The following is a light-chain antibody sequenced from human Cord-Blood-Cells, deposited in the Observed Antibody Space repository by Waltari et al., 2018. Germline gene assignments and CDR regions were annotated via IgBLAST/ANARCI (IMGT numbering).Light chain of an antibody. J-gene: IGLJ2*01. Sequence: QSALTQPASVSGCPGQSITISCPGTNSDVGRSNLVSWYQQHPGKAPKLMMYEGSKRPSGVSNRFSGSKSGNTASLTISGLQAEDEADYYCCSYAGSVVFGGGTKLTVL. CDR3: CSYAGSVV. V-gene: IGLV2-23*01. CDR1: NSDVGRSNL. CDR2: EGS.